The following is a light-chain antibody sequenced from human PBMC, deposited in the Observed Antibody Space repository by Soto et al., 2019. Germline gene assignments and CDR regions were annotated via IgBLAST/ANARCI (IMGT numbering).Light chain of an antibody. CDR1: SSNIGAGYD. CDR3: QSYDSSLSGV. V-gene: IGLV1-40*01. CDR2: GNS. Sequence: QSVLTQPPSVSGAPGQRVTISCTGSSSNIGAGYDVHWYQQFPGTAPKLLIYGNSNRPSGVPDRFSGSKSGTSASLAITGLQAEDEADYYCQSYDSSLSGVFGSGTKHRP. J-gene: IGLJ1*01.